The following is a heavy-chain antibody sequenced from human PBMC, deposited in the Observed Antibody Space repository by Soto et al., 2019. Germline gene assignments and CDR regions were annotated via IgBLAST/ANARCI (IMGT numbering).Heavy chain of an antibody. J-gene: IGHJ4*02. CDR1: VYAYTSYS. V-gene: IGHV1-18*01. CDR3: ARDAREYYDILTDY. D-gene: IGHD3-9*01. Sequence: SVTLSCTASVYAYTSYSISWVRQATGQGLEWMGWISAYNGNTNYAQKLQGRVTMTTDTSTSTAYMELRSLRSDDTAVYYCARDAREYYDILTDYWGQGTLVTVS. CDR2: ISAYNGNT.